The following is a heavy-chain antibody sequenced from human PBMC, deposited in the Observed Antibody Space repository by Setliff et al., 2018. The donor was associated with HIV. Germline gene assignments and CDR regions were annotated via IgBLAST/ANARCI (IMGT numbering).Heavy chain of an antibody. CDR3: ARVHYYDSSGYSEPYYMDV. D-gene: IGHD3-22*01. Sequence: SVKVSCKSSGDTFSSYTITWVRQAPGQGLEWMGGIIPSLGTANYAQRFQGRVTITADESTSTSSMALSSLRSEDTAVYYCARVHYYDSSGYSEPYYMDVWGKGTTVTVSS. V-gene: IGHV1-69*13. J-gene: IGHJ6*03. CDR1: GDTFSSYT. CDR2: IIPSLGTA.